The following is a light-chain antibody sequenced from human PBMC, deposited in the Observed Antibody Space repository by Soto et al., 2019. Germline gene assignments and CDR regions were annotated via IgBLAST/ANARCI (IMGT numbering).Light chain of an antibody. CDR3: QQYTSWPLT. CDR1: QNISSN. V-gene: IGKV3-15*01. J-gene: IGKJ4*01. Sequence: EIVITQFPATLSVSPGESATLSCRASQNISSNLAWYQQKPGQAPRLLIYGASTRATMVSARFSGSGSGTEFTVTISGLQSEDLAVYYCQQYTSWPLTFGGGTKVDIK. CDR2: GAS.